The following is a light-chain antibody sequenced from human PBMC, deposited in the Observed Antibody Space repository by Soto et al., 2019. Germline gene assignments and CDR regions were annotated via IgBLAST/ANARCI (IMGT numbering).Light chain of an antibody. CDR1: SSDVGGYNY. Sequence: QSALTQPASVSGSPGQSVTISCTGTSSDVGGYNYVSWYQRHPGKAPKLMISDVSNRPSGVSNRFSGSKSGNTASLTISGLQAEDEADYYCSSYSVTTTPVLFGGGTKLTVL. CDR3: SSYSVTTTPVL. J-gene: IGLJ2*01. V-gene: IGLV2-14*01. CDR2: DVS.